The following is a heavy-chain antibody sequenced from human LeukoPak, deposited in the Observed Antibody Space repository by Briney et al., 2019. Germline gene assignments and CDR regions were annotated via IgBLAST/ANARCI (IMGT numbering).Heavy chain of an antibody. CDR1: GGSISSYY. V-gene: IGHV4-59*01. D-gene: IGHD4-17*01. Sequence: PSETLSLTCTVSGGSISSYYWSWIRQSPGKGLEWIGYIYYSGSTNYNPSLKSRVTISVDTSKNQFSLKLSSVTAADTAVYYCARATPAVDYGDYVDYFDYWGQGTLVTVSS. CDR3: ARATPAVDYGDYVDYFDY. J-gene: IGHJ4*02. CDR2: IYYSGST.